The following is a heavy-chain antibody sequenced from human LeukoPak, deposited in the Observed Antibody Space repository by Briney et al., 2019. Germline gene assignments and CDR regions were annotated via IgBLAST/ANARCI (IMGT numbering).Heavy chain of an antibody. V-gene: IGHV1-69*06. D-gene: IGHD1-1*01. CDR2: IIPIFDTP. CDR1: GGTFSNYA. CDR3: ARVGELPGRAIDQ. J-gene: IGHJ4*02. Sequence: SVKVSCKASGGTFSNYAISWVRQAPGQGLEWMGGIIPIFDTPNFAQKFQGRVTITADKSTSTAYMELSRLRSEDTAVYYCARVGELPGRAIDQWGQGTLVTVSS.